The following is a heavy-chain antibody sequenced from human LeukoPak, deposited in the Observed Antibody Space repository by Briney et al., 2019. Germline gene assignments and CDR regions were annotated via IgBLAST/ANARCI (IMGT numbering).Heavy chain of an antibody. D-gene: IGHD2-2*01. V-gene: IGHV3-23*01. CDR1: GFTFSGYA. J-gene: IGHJ6*02. CDR2: ISGRGGST. CDR3: AKASLGFLARRDAEYQLLLNGMDV. Sequence: GGALRLSCAASGFTFSGYAMSWVRQAPGKGVEWVSAISGRGGSTYYEDSVKGRFTIYRDHPKNSLYLQMNSLRAEDTALYYCAKASLGFLARRDAEYQLLLNGMDVWGQGTTVTVSS.